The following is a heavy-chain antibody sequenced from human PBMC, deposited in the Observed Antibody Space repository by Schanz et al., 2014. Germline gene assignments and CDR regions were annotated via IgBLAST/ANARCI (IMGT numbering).Heavy chain of an antibody. Sequence: QVHLVQSGAEVKKPGASVKVSCKASGYTFTSYSIHWVRQAPGQGLEWMGWINVGNGNMKYSQKFQGRVTMTTDTSTSTAYMELSGLRSEDTAVYYCARDRLECGAECYSVEVFEIWGQGTLVIVSS. V-gene: IGHV1-3*01. J-gene: IGHJ4*02. CDR1: GYTFTSYS. CDR3: ARDRLECGAECYSVEVFEI. CDR2: INVGNGNM. D-gene: IGHD2-21*01.